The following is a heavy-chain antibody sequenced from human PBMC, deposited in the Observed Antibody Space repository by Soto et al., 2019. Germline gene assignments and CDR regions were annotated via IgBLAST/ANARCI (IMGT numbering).Heavy chain of an antibody. CDR3: AGLIAAAGRRVDP. CDR2: IYYSGST. CDR1: GGSISSSSYY. Sequence: PSETLSLTCTVSGGSISSSSYYWGWIRQPPGKGLEWIGSIYYSGSTYYNPSLKSRVTISVDTSKNQFSLKLSSVTAADTAVYYCAGLIAAAGRRVDPWGQGTLVTVSS. J-gene: IGHJ5*02. D-gene: IGHD6-13*01. V-gene: IGHV4-39*01.